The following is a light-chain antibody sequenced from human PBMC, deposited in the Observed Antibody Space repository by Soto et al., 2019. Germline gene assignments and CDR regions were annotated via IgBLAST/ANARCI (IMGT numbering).Light chain of an antibody. CDR2: GAS. J-gene: IGKJ1*01. V-gene: IGKV3-20*01. Sequence: EIVLTQSPGTLSLSPGERATLSCRASQSVSSSYLAWYQQKPGQAPRLLIYGASSRATDIPDRFSGSGSGTDFALTISRLEPEDLAVYYCQQYGSSPWTFGQGTKVEIK. CDR1: QSVSSSY. CDR3: QQYGSSPWT.